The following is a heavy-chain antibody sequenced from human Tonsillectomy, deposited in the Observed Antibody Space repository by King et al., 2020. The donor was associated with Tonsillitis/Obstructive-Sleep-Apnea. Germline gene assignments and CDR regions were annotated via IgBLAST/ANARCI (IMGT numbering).Heavy chain of an antibody. D-gene: IGHD2-2*02. Sequence: VQLQLWGAGLLKPSETLSLTCAVYGGSFSGYYWSWIRQPPGKGLEWIGEINNSGSTNYNPSLKSRVTISVDTSKNQFSLKLSSLTAADTAVYYCARGAHRYCSSTSCYTFEVGGHWFDPWGQGTLVTVSS. V-gene: IGHV4-34*01. CDR1: GGSFSGYY. J-gene: IGHJ5*02. CDR2: INNSGST. CDR3: ARGAHRYCSSTSCYTFEVGGHWFDP.